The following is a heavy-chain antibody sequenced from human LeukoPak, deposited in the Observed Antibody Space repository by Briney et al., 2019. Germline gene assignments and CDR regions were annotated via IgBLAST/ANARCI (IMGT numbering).Heavy chain of an antibody. CDR1: GFTFSSYA. D-gene: IGHD4-23*01. J-gene: IGHJ4*02. V-gene: IGHV3-23*01. CDR2: ISGSGGGT. CDR3: AKAMTTVVTPGVFDY. Sequence: GGSLRLSCAASGFTFSSYAMSWVRQAPGKGLEWVSAISGSGGGTYYADSVKGRFTISRDNSKNTLYLQMNSLRAEDTAVYYCAKAMTTVVTPGVFDYWGQGTLVTVSS.